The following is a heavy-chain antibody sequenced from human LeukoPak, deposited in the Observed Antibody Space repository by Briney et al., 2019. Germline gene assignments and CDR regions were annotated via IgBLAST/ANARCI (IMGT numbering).Heavy chain of an antibody. CDR3: ARGNPVDYGDYVDAFDI. J-gene: IGHJ3*02. CDR2: INHSGST. Sequence: SETLSLTCAVYGGSFSGYYWSWTRQPPGKGLEWIGEINHSGSTNYNPSLKSRVTIPVDTSKNQFSLKLSSVTAADTAVYYCARGNPVDYGDYVDAFDIWGQGTMVTVSS. CDR1: GGSFSGYY. V-gene: IGHV4-34*01. D-gene: IGHD4-17*01.